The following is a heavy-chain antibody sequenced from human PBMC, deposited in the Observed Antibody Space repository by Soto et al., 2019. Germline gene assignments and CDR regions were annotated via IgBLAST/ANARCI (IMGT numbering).Heavy chain of an antibody. CDR2: ISPSGGTI. D-gene: IGHD3-10*01. Sequence: QVQLVESGGGLVKPGGSLRLSCAASGFTFSDYYMSWIRQAPGKGLEWVSYISPSGGTIDYADSVKGRFTLSRDNAKNSLYLQMNSLRAEDTAVYHCVRVGYAYGNDPWGQGTLVAVSS. V-gene: IGHV3-11*01. CDR1: GFTFSDYY. CDR3: VRVGYAYGNDP. J-gene: IGHJ5*02.